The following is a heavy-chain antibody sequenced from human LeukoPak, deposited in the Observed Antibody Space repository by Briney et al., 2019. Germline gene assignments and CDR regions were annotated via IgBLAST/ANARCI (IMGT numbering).Heavy chain of an antibody. V-gene: IGHV3-23*01. Sequence: GGSLRLSCAASGFTFSSYAMSWVRQAPGKGLEGVSAFSGSGGSTYYADSVKGRFPISRDNSKNTLYLKMNSLRAEDTAVYYCAKGGRDGYFGGYSYGYYYWGQGTLVTVSS. CDR1: GFTFSSYA. D-gene: IGHD5-18*01. CDR3: AKGGRDGYFGGYSYGYYY. J-gene: IGHJ4*02. CDR2: FSGSGGST.